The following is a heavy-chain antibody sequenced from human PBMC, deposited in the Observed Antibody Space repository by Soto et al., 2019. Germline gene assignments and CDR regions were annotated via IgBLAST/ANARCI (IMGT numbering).Heavy chain of an antibody. CDR1: SGSISSGGYY. CDR2: IYHSGSA. D-gene: IGHD1-26*01. Sequence: PSETLSLTCTVSSGSISSGGYYWSWIRQLPGKGLEWIGYIYHSGSAYYNPSLKSRVTISEDTSKNQFYLKLSSVTAADTAVYYCARSRSYYVEDFQKWGQGTMVTVS. V-gene: IGHV4-31*03. CDR3: ARSRSYYVEDFQK. J-gene: IGHJ1*01.